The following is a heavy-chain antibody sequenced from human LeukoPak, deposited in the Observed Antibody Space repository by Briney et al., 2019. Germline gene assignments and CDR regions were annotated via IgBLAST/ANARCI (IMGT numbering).Heavy chain of an antibody. CDR2: INWNGGST. J-gene: IGHJ6*04. V-gene: IGHV3-20*04. CDR3: AELGITMIGGV. Sequence: GGSLRLSCAASGFTFDDYGMSWVRQVPGKGLEWVSGINWNGGSTGNADSVKGRFTISRDNAKNSLYLQMNSLKAEDTAVYYCAELGITMIGGVWGKGTTVTISS. D-gene: IGHD3-10*02. CDR1: GFTFDDYG.